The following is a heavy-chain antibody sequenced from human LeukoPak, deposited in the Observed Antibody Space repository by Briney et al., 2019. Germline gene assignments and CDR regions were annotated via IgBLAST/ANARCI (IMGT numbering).Heavy chain of an antibody. CDR2: TSGSGGST. CDR3: AKDQVGCSSTSCYEVDY. D-gene: IGHD2-2*01. V-gene: IGHV3-23*01. CDR1: GFTFSSYA. Sequence: PGGSLRLSCAASGFTFSSYAMSWVRQAPGKGLEWVSATSGSGGSTYYADSVKGRFTISRDNSKNTLYLQMNSLRAEDTAVYYCAKDQVGCSSTSCYEVDYWGQGTLVTVSS. J-gene: IGHJ4*02.